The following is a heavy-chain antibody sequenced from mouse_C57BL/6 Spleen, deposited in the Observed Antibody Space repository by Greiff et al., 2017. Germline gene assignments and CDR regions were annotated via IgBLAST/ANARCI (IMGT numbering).Heavy chain of an antibody. Sequence: VQLQQSGPGLVQPSQSLSITCTVSGFSLTSYGVHWVRQPPGKGLEWLGVIWSGGSTDYNAAFISRLSISKDNSKSQVFFKMNSLQADDTAIYYCATHIYYDYDGYAMDYWGQGTSVTVSS. CDR2: IWSGGST. V-gene: IGHV2-4*01. J-gene: IGHJ4*01. CDR3: ATHIYYDYDGYAMDY. CDR1: GFSLTSYG. D-gene: IGHD2-4*01.